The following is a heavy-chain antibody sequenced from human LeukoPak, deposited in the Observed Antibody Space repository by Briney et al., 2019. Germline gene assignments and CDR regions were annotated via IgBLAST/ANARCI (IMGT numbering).Heavy chain of an antibody. CDR2: ISSSSSYI. Sequence: PGGSLRLSCAASGFTFSSYSMSWVRQAPGKGLEWVSSISSSSSYIYYADSVKGRFTISRDNAKNSLYLQMNSLRAEDTAVYYCARYSRYCSGGSCSTPFDYWGQGTLVTVSS. J-gene: IGHJ4*02. CDR1: GFTFSSYS. CDR3: ARYSRYCSGGSCSTPFDY. D-gene: IGHD2-15*01. V-gene: IGHV3-21*01.